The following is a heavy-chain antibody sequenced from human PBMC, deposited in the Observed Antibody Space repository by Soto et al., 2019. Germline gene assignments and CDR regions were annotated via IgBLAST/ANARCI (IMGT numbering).Heavy chain of an antibody. CDR2: IYYSGST. D-gene: IGHD6-13*01. CDR3: ARADPEQQLVRGYFDY. V-gene: IGHV4-31*03. CDR1: GGSISSGGYY. Sequence: SETLSLTCTVSGGSISSGGYYWSWIRQHPGKGLEWIGYIYYSGSTYYNPSLKSRVTISVDTSKNQFSLKLSSVTAADTAVYYCARADPEQQLVRGYFDYWGQGTLVTVSS. J-gene: IGHJ4*02.